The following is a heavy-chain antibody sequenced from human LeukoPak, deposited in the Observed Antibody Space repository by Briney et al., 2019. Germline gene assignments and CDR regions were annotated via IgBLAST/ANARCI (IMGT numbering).Heavy chain of an antibody. Sequence: GGSLRLSCAASGFTFSIYGMSWVRHAPGKGLEWVSGISGSGGSRFYTDSVKGRFTISRDNSKNTLYLQMNSLRAEDTAVYYCAKLREWELPDLFDYWGQGTLVTVSS. CDR3: AKLREWELPDLFDY. D-gene: IGHD1-26*01. V-gene: IGHV3-23*01. CDR1: GFTFSIYG. CDR2: ISGSGGSR. J-gene: IGHJ4*02.